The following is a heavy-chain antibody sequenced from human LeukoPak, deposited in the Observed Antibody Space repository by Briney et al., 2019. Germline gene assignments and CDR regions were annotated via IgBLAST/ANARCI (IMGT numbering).Heavy chain of an antibody. D-gene: IGHD3-9*01. CDR3: ARGILTGYYKENYFDY. Sequence: GESLKISCKGSGYSFTSYWIGWVRQMPGKGLEWMGIIYPGESDTRYSPSFQGQVTISADKSISTAYLQWSSLKASDTAMYYCARGILTGYYKENYFDYWGQGTLVTVSS. CDR2: IYPGESDT. CDR1: GYSFTSYW. J-gene: IGHJ4*02. V-gene: IGHV5-51*01.